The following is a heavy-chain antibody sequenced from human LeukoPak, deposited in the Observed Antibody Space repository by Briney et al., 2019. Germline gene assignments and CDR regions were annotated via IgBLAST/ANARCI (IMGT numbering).Heavy chain of an antibody. D-gene: IGHD6-13*01. Sequence: KTSETLSLTCTVSGGSISSYYWSWIRQPPGKGPEWIGYIYTSGSTNYNPSLKSRVTISVDTSKNQFSLKLSSVTAADTAVYYCALTGYSSSWNAFDIWAKGQWSPSLQ. CDR2: IYTSGST. CDR3: ALTGYSSSWNAFDI. J-gene: IGHJ3*02. V-gene: IGHV4-4*09. CDR1: GGSISSYY.